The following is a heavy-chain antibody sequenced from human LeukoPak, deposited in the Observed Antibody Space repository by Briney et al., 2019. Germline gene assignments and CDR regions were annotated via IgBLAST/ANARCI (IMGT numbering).Heavy chain of an antibody. D-gene: IGHD1-26*01. V-gene: IGHV3-74*01. J-gene: IGHJ4*02. CDR1: GFTSSSYW. CDR3: ARFGGAD. Sequence: PGGSLGLSCAASGFTSSSYWMHWVRQAPGKGLVWVSIINTDESSTRYADSVKGRFTISRDNAKNSLFLQMNSLRAEDTAAYYCARFGGADWGQGTLVTVSS. CDR2: INTDESST.